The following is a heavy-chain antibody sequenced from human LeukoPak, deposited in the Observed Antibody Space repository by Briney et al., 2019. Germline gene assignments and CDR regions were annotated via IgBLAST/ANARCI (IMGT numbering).Heavy chain of an antibody. J-gene: IGHJ4*02. CDR1: GGSISNYY. Sequence: SETLSFTCTVSGGSISNYYWSWIRQPPGKGLEWIGYIYYSGSTSYNPSLKSRVTISVDTSKNQFSLKLSSVTAADTAVYYCARHSYGYYWGQGILVTVSS. CDR2: IYYSGST. D-gene: IGHD5-18*01. V-gene: IGHV4-59*08. CDR3: ARHSYGYY.